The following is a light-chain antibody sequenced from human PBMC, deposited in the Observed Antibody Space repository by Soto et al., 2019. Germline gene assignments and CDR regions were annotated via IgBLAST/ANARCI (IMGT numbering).Light chain of an antibody. V-gene: IGLV2-14*01. J-gene: IGLJ1*01. Sequence: QSVLARPASVSGSPGQSITISCTGTSSDVGGYNLVSWFQQHPGKAPKLMIYEVSNRPSGASNRFSGSKSGNTASLTISGLQSEDEADYYCASYTRRSTYVFGTGTKVTVL. CDR2: EVS. CDR3: ASYTRRSTYV. CDR1: SSDVGGYNL.